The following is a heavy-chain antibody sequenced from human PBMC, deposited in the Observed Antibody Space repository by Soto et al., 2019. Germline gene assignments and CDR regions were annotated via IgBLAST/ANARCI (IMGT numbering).Heavy chain of an antibody. CDR3: ARAPPPPLIGAVAGNYFDY. Sequence: GESLKISCAASGFTVSSNYMSWVRQAPGKGLEWVSVIYSGGSTYYADSVKGRFTISRHNSKNTLYLQMNSLRAEDTAVYYCARAPPPPLIGAVAGNYFDYWGQGTLVTVSS. CDR2: IYSGGST. J-gene: IGHJ4*02. CDR1: GFTVSSNY. D-gene: IGHD6-19*01. V-gene: IGHV3-53*04.